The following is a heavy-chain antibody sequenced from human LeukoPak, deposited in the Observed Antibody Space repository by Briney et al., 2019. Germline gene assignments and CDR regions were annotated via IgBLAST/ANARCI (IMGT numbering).Heavy chain of an antibody. J-gene: IGHJ4*02. CDR2: IKQDGSEK. Sequence: GGSLRLSCAASGFTFSSYWMSWVRQAPGKGLEWVANIKQDGSEKYYVDSVKGRFTISRDNAKNSLYLQMNSLRAEDTAVYYCARESYYDSSGYHYWGQGTLVTVSS. CDR1: GFTFSSYW. D-gene: IGHD3-22*01. V-gene: IGHV3-7*01. CDR3: ARESYYDSSGYHY.